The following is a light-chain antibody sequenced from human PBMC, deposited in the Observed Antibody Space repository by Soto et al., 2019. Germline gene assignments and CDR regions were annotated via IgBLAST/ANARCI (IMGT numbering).Light chain of an antibody. Sequence: EIVLAQSPVTLSLSPGERATLSCRASQSVRGNYLAWYQQKPGQAPRLLISGASSRASGIPDRFSGSGSGTDFTLTISRLEPEDFAVYYCQHYGFSLRTFGQGTKVDIK. V-gene: IGKV3-20*01. CDR2: GAS. CDR3: QHYGFSLRT. CDR1: QSVRGNY. J-gene: IGKJ1*01.